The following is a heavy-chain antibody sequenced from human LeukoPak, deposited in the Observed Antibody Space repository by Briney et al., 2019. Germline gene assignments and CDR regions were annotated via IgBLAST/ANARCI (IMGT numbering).Heavy chain of an antibody. CDR3: ARRYYGSGSYYNEDWFDP. Sequence: KPSETLSLTCTVSGGSISSSSYYWGWIRQPPWKGLEWIGSIYYSGSTYYNPSLKSRVTISVDTSKNQFSLKLSSVTAADTAVYYCARRYYGSGSYYNEDWFDPWGQGTLVTVSS. CDR2: IYYSGST. D-gene: IGHD3-10*01. CDR1: GGSISSSSYY. V-gene: IGHV4-39*01. J-gene: IGHJ5*02.